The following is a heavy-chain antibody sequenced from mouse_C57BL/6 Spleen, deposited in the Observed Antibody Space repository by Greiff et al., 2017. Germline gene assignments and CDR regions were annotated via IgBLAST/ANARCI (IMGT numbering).Heavy chain of an antibody. J-gene: IGHJ2*01. CDR1: GYSITSGYY. D-gene: IGHD4-1*01. CDR3: ARERQTGTWDY. V-gene: IGHV3-6*01. Sequence: EVKLEESGPGLVKPSQSLSLTCSVTGYSITSGYYWNWIRQFPGNKLEWMGYISYAGSNHYNPYLKNRISITRDTSKNQFFLKLNSVTTEDTATYYCARERQTGTWDYWGQGTTLTGSS. CDR2: ISYAGSN.